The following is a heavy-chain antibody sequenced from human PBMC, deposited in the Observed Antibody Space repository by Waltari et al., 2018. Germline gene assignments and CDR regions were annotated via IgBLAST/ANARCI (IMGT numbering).Heavy chain of an antibody. Sequence: QLQLQESGSGLVKPSQTLSLTCAVSGGSISSGGYSWSWIRQPPGKGLEWIGYIYHSGSTYYNPSLKSRVTISVDRSKNQFSLKLSSVTAADTAVYYCARGGYCSSTSCYRPWFAPWGQGTLVTVSS. CDR3: ARGGYCSSTSCYRPWFAP. CDR2: IYHSGST. V-gene: IGHV4-30-2*01. D-gene: IGHD2-2*02. J-gene: IGHJ5*02. CDR1: GGSISSGGYS.